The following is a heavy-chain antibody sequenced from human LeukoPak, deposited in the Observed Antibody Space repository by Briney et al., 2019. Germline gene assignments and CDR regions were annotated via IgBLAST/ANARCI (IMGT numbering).Heavy chain of an antibody. J-gene: IGHJ4*02. D-gene: IGHD1-1*01. V-gene: IGHV4-61*01. CDR3: ARTEPSGTTSH. CDR2: IYYSGST. Sequence: SETLSLTCTVSGYSISSGYYWSWIRQPPGKGLEWIGYIYYSGSTNYNPSLKSRVTLSVDTSRNQFSLSLRSMTAADTAVYYLARTEPSGTTSHWGQGTLVTVSS. CDR1: GYSISSGYY.